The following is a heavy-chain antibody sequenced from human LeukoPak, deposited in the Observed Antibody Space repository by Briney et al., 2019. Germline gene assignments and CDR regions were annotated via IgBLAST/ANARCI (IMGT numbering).Heavy chain of an antibody. CDR2: IWYDGSNK. CDR3: ARDGTDYGGNDYVY. Sequence: GRSLRLSCAASGFTFSSYGTHWVRQAPGKGLEWVAAIWYDGSNKYYADSVKGRFTISRDNSKNTLYLQMNSLRAEDTAVYYCARDGTDYGGNDYVYWGQGTLVTVSS. CDR1: GFTFSSYG. J-gene: IGHJ4*02. D-gene: IGHD4-23*01. V-gene: IGHV3-33*01.